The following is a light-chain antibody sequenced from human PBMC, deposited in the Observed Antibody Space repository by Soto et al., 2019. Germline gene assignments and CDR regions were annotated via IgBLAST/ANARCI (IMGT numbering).Light chain of an antibody. Sequence: DIQMTQSRSSLSASVGDRVTITCRASQGIRNGLGWYQQKPGKAPKRLIYAASSLQSGVPSRFRGSGSGTEFTLTIRTLLPSAYASYYCLQHNSYRITFAPGTRPAIK. CDR2: AAS. J-gene: IGKJ5*01. V-gene: IGKV1-17*01. CDR1: QGIRNG. CDR3: LQHNSYRIT.